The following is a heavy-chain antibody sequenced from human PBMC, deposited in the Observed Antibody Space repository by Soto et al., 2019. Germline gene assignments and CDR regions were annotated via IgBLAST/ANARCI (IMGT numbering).Heavy chain of an antibody. J-gene: IGHJ6*02. V-gene: IGHV3-30*18. CDR1: GSTFSSYG. CDR3: AKGTRGYYYGMDV. CDR2: ISYDGSNK. Sequence: PGWSLRLSCAASGSTFSSYGMHWVRQAPGKGLEWVAVISYDGSNKYYADSVKGRFTISRDNSKNTLYLQMNSLRAEDTAVYYCAKGTRGYYYGMDVWGQGTTVTVSS.